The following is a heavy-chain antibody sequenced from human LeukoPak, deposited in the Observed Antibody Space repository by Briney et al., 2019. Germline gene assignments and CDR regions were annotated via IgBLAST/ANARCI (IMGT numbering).Heavy chain of an antibody. CDR3: AKEDYYDSSGYFDY. J-gene: IGHJ4*02. Sequence: GGSLRLSCAASGFMFSSYVMSWVRQAPGKGLEWVSAISGSGGSKYYADSVKGRFTISRDNSKNTLYVQLNSLRAEDTAVYYCAKEDYYDSSGYFDYWGQGTLVTVSS. CDR2: ISGSGGSK. D-gene: IGHD3-22*01. CDR1: GFMFSSYV. V-gene: IGHV3-23*01.